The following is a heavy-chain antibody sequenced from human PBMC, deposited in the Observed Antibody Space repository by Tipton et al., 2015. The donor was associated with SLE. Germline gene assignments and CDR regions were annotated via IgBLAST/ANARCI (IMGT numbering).Heavy chain of an antibody. CDR2: IYYTGST. CDR3: ARRGVVSRFDP. V-gene: IGHV4-39*07. CDR1: GYSISSQTYY. D-gene: IGHD2-8*02. Sequence: TLSLTCTVSGYSISSQTYYWGWIRQPPGKGLEWIANIYYTGSTYYNPSLKSRVTLSVDTSKNQCFLKLNSVTAADTAVYYCARRGVVSRFDPWGQGTLVTVSS. J-gene: IGHJ5*02.